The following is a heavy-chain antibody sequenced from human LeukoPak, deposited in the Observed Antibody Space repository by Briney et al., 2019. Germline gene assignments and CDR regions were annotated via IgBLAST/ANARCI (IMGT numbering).Heavy chain of an antibody. V-gene: IGHV3-30-3*01. CDR1: GFTFSSYA. Sequence: QSGGSLRLSCAASGFTFSSYAMHWVRQAPGKGLEWVAVISYDGSNKYYADSVKGRFTISRDNSKNTLYLQMNSLRAEDTAVYYCARAWWELLHPQDYWGQGTLVTVSS. D-gene: IGHD1-26*01. J-gene: IGHJ4*02. CDR3: ARAWWELLHPQDY. CDR2: ISYDGSNK.